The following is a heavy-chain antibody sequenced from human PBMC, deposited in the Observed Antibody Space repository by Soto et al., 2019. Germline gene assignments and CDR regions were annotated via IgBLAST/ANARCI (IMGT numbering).Heavy chain of an antibody. J-gene: IGHJ6*02. CDR2: INHSGST. CDR1: GGSFSGYY. D-gene: IGHD3-9*01. CDR3: ASWNYDILTGYWGHYYYGMDV. V-gene: IGHV4-34*01. Sequence: SETLSLTCAVYGGSFSGYYWSWIRQPPGKGLEWIGEINHSGSTNYNPSLKSRVTISVDTSKNQFSLKLSSVTAADTAVYYCASWNYDILTGYWGHYYYGMDVWGQGTTVT.